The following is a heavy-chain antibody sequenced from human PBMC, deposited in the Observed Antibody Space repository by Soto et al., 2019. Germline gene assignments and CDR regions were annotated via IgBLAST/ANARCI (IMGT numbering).Heavy chain of an antibody. CDR3: AHSRNLITEDAQVGDFDY. V-gene: IGHV2-5*02. CDR1: GFSLTTDGVG. J-gene: IGHJ4*02. Sequence: QITLKESGPTLVRPTQPLTLTCSFSGFSLTTDGVGVGWVRQPPGEALEWLALIYWDDDERYSPSLRTRLTITKDPSKNRVVLIMTNMDPVDTATYYCAHSRNLITEDAQVGDFDYWGQGTLVTVSS. CDR2: IYWDDDE. D-gene: IGHD3-10*01.